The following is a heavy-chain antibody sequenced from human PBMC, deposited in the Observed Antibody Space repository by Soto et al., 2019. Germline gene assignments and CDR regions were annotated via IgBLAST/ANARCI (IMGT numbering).Heavy chain of an antibody. D-gene: IGHD2-2*01. Sequence: QVQLVQSGAEVKKPGSSVKVSCKASGGTFSSYTISWVRQAPGQGLEWMGRIIPILGIANYAQKFQGRVTXTXDXFTSTAYMELSSLRSEDTAVYYCARVPATAIYYFDYWGQGTLVTVSS. CDR1: GGTFSSYT. CDR2: IIPILGIA. J-gene: IGHJ4*02. CDR3: ARVPATAIYYFDY. V-gene: IGHV1-69*02.